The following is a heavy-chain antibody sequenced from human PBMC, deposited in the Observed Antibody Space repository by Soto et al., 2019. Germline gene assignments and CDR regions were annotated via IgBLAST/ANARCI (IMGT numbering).Heavy chain of an antibody. CDR3: ARDHTYDFWSGSNWFDP. CDR2: IYYSGST. D-gene: IGHD3-3*01. J-gene: IGHJ5*02. V-gene: IGHV4-59*01. CDR1: GGSISSYY. Sequence: SETLSLTCTVSGGSISSYYWSWIRQPPGKGLEWIGYIYYSGSTNYNPSLKSRVTISVDTSKNQFSLKLSSVTAADTAVYYCARDHTYDFWSGSNWFDPWGQGTLVTVSS.